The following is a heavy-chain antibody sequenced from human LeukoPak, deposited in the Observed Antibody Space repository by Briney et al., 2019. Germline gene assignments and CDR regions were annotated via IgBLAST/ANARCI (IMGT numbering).Heavy chain of an antibody. CDR1: GGSISYYY. J-gene: IGHJ4*02. Sequence: SETLSLTCTVSGGSISYYYWTWIRQPPGKGLEWIAYISYSGGTNYNPSLKSRVTISLDTSKNQFSLKVSSVTAADTAVYFCARVDSGYAPFDYWGQGTLVTVSS. CDR3: ARVDSGYAPFDY. CDR2: ISYSGGT. D-gene: IGHD3-22*01. V-gene: IGHV4-59*01.